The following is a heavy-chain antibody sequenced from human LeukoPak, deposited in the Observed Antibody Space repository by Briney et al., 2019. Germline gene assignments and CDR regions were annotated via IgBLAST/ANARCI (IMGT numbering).Heavy chain of an antibody. Sequence: QTGGSPRLSCAASGFTFSTSAMSWVRQAPGTGLEWVSAISGSGDSTYYADSVKGRFTISRDNSKNTLSLQMNNLRAEDTAVYYCARELYYGSGSYRYWGQGTLVTVSS. CDR1: GFTFSTSA. J-gene: IGHJ4*02. D-gene: IGHD3-10*01. V-gene: IGHV3-23*01. CDR3: ARELYYGSGSYRY. CDR2: ISGSGDST.